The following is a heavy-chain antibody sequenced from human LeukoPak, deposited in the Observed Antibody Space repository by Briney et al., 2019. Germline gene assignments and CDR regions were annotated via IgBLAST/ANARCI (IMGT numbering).Heavy chain of an antibody. J-gene: IGHJ3*02. CDR2: IGGSGAST. V-gene: IGHV3-23*01. CDR3: VRSIVVVAAAADI. Sequence: PGGSLRLSCAASGFSFSSYAMTWVRQAPGKGLEWVSSIGGSGASTYYADSLKGRISVSRDDSKNIFYLQMNSLTVEDSALSYCVRSIVVVAAAADIWGQGTMVTVSS. CDR1: GFSFSSYA. D-gene: IGHD2-2*01.